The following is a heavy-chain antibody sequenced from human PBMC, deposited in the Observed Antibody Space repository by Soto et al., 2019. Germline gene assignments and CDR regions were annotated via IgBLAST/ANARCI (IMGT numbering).Heavy chain of an antibody. CDR1: GDTFTSYY. V-gene: IGHV1-46*01. CDR3: ARASRGNFVIIIDGSNWFNP. J-gene: IGHJ5*02. D-gene: IGHD3-16*01. CDR2: INPHGGST. Sequence: QVRLVQSGAEVRRPGASVKVSCKAPGDTFTSYYLNWVRQAPGQGLEWMGVINPHGGSTKYAQKFQGTATMTRDPSRSTVYMELRSVRSDDTAIYYCARASRGNFVIIIDGSNWFNPWGQGTLVTVSS.